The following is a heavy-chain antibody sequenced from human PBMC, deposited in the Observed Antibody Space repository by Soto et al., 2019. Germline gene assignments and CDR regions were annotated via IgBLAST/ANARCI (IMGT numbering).Heavy chain of an antibody. CDR2: INPSGGST. V-gene: IGHV1-46*03. CDR1: GYTFTSYY. CDR3: ARGGRIYYGEYFDY. Sequence: QVQLVQSGAEVKKPGASVKVSCKASGYTFTSYYMHCVRQAPGQGLEWMGIINPSGGSTSYAQKYQGRVSMTRDTSTSTVSMEMSRLRSEDTAVYYCARGGRIYYGEYFDYWGQGNVVTVSS. D-gene: IGHD4-17*01. J-gene: IGHJ4*02.